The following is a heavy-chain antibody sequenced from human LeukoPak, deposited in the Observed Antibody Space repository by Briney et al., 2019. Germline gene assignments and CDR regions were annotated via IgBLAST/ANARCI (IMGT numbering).Heavy chain of an antibody. CDR2: IYPGDSDT. CDR1: GYRFTSFW. J-gene: IGHJ3*02. Sequence: GESLKISLKGSGYRFTSFWIGWGRQIPGKGLEWIGIIYPGDSDTRYSPSFQEQLNTPADKSISTAYLQWSSLKASDTAMYYCASRWQWPTDDAFDICGQGTMVTVSS. D-gene: IGHD6-19*01. V-gene: IGHV5-51*01. CDR3: ASRWQWPTDDAFDI.